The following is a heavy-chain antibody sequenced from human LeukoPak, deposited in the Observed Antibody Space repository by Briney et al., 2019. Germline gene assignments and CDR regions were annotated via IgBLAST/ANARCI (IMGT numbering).Heavy chain of an antibody. J-gene: IGHJ4*02. V-gene: IGHV4-30-4*08. CDR3: ARQAHDYGDSKGIYYFDY. Sequence: SQTLSLTCTVSGGSISSGDYYWSWIRQPPGKGLEWIGYIYYGGSTYYNPSLKSRVTISVDTSKNQFSLKLSSVTAADTAVYYCARQAHDYGDSKGIYYFDYWGQGTLVTVSS. D-gene: IGHD4-17*01. CDR1: GGSISSGDYY. CDR2: IYYGGST.